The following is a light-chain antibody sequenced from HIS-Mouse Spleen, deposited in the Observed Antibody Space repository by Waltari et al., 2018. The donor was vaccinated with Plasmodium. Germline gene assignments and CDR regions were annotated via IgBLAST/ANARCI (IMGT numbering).Light chain of an antibody. CDR1: QSVSSSY. J-gene: IGKJ2*01. Sequence: IVLTQSPGTLSLSPGERATLSCRASQSVSSSYLAWYQQKPGQAPRLLIYGASSRATDIPDRFSGRGSGTDFTLTISRLEPEDFAVYYCQQYGSSPYTYGQGTKLGIK. CDR3: QQYGSSPYT. V-gene: IGKV3-20*01. CDR2: GAS.